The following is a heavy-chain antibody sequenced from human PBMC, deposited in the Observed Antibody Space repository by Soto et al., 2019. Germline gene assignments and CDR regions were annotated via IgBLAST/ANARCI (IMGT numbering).Heavy chain of an antibody. V-gene: IGHV5-51*01. J-gene: IGHJ4*02. Sequence: GESLKISCKGSGYSFTSYWIGWVRQMPGKGLEWMGIIYPGDSDTRYSPSFQGQVTISADKSISTAYLQWSSLKASDTAMYYCARPGFCSGGSGYHRGGYFDYWGQGTLVTVSS. D-gene: IGHD2-15*01. CDR1: GYSFTSYW. CDR2: IYPGDSDT. CDR3: ARPGFCSGGSGYHRGGYFDY.